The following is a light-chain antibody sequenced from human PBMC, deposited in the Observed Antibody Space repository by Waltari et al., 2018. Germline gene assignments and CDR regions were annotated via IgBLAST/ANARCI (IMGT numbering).Light chain of an antibody. J-gene: IGLJ1*01. CDR2: DVS. Sequence: QSALTQPASVSGSPGQSITISCSGTSSDIVPWYQPHPGQAPKLIIFDVSDRPSGVSNRFSGSKSGNTASLTISGLQSEDEADYYCFSYGTTSALVFATGTKVTVL. V-gene: IGLV2-14*03. CDR1: SSDIV. CDR3: FSYGTTSALV.